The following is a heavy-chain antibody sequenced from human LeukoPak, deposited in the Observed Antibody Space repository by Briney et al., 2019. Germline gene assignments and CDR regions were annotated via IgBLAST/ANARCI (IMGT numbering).Heavy chain of an antibody. CDR1: GGAFSGYY. D-gene: IGHD7-27*01. CDR2: INHSGST. CDR3: ARGLGDMDV. J-gene: IGHJ6*03. V-gene: IGHV4-34*01. Sequence: LETLSLTCAVYGGAFSGYYWSWIRQPPGKGLEWIGEINHSGSTNYNPSLKSRVTISVDTYKNQCSLKLSSVTAADTAVYDCARGLGDMDVWGKGTTVTVSS.